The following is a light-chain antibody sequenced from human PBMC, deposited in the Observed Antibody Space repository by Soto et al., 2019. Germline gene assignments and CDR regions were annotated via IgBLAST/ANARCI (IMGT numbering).Light chain of an antibody. CDR3: QQANSCRLA. J-gene: IGKJ3*01. CDR2: SAS. V-gene: IGKV1-12*01. CDR1: QGISRW. Sequence: DIQMTQIRSSMSASVGDRVGIACRASQGISRWLAWYHQKPGKAPNLLIYSASTLHSGVPSRFKSTGSRTDFTLTLSSLQPEDFGTYYCQQANSCRLALGPGHKVDI.